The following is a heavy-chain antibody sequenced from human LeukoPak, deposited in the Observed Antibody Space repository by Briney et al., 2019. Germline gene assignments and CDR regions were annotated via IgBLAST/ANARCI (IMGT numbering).Heavy chain of an antibody. J-gene: IGHJ4*02. CDR1: GGSISSYY. Sequence: SETLSLTCTVSGGSISSYYWSWIRQPPGKGLEWIGYIYYSGSTNYNPALKSRVTISVDTSKKQFSLKLSSVTAADTAVYYCARAPNDYGDYLTNYFDYWGQGTLVTVSS. V-gene: IGHV4-59*01. CDR2: IYYSGST. CDR3: ARAPNDYGDYLTNYFDY. D-gene: IGHD4-17*01.